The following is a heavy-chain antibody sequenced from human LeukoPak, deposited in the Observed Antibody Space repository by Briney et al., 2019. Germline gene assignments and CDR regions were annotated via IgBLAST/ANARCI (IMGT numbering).Heavy chain of an antibody. V-gene: IGHV4-38-2*02. CDR2: IYHSGST. CDR1: GYSISSGYY. Sequence: PSETLSLTCTVSGYSISSGYYWGWIRQPPGKGLEWIGSIYHSGSTYYNPSLKSRVTISVDTSKNQFSLKLSSVTAADTAVYYCARGQPQLVRWPFDYWGQGTLVTVSS. J-gene: IGHJ4*02. D-gene: IGHD6-13*01. CDR3: ARGQPQLVRWPFDY.